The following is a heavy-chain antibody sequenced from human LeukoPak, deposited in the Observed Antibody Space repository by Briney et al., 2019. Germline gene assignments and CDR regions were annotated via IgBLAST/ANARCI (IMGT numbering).Heavy chain of an antibody. CDR3: ARMALDSTGWDNWYFDL. CDR2: INWNGGST. D-gene: IGHD6-19*01. Sequence: GGSLRLSCAASGFTFSSYWMSWVRQAPGKGLEWVSGINWNGGSTGYADSVKGRFTISRDNAKNSLYLQMNSLRAEDTALFHCARMALDSTGWDNWYFDLWGRGTLVTVSS. CDR1: GFTFSSYW. V-gene: IGHV3-20*01. J-gene: IGHJ2*01.